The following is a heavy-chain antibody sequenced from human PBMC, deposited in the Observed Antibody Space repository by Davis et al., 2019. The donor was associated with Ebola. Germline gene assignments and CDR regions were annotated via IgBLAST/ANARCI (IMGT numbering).Heavy chain of an antibody. V-gene: IGHV3-21*01. CDR3: ARDGDCSSTSCYHATFDY. CDR1: GFTFSSYS. J-gene: IGHJ4*02. CDR2: ISSSSSYI. D-gene: IGHD2-2*01. Sequence: PGGSLRLSCAASGFTFSSYSMNWVRQAPGKGLEWVSSISSSSSYIYYADSVKGRFTISRDNAKNSLYLQMNSLRAEDTAVYYCARDGDCSSTSCYHATFDYWGQGTLVTVSS.